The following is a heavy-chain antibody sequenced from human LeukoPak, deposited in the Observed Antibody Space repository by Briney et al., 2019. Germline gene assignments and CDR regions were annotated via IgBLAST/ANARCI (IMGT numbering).Heavy chain of an antibody. CDR2: ISGYNGNT. D-gene: IGHD1-26*01. V-gene: IGHV1-18*01. J-gene: IGHJ3*02. CDR3: ARDSVGYARIVGVIRGDFDI. CDR1: GYTFTSYG. Sequence: ASVKVSCKASGYTFTSYGITWVRQAPGQGLEWMGWISGYNGNTNYAQKLQGRVTMTTDTSTSTVYMELRSLRSDDTAVYYCARDSVGYARIVGVIRGDFDIWGQGTMVTVSS.